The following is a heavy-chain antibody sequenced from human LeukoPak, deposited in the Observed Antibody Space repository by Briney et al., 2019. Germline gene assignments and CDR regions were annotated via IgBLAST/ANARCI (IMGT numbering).Heavy chain of an antibody. CDR1: GFTFSSYE. V-gene: IGHV3-48*03. Sequence: PGGSLRLSCAASGFTFSSYEMNWVRQAPGKGLEWVSYISSSGSTIYYADSVKGRFTISRDNAKNSLYLQMNSLRAEDTAAYYCARSGLNRFDYWGQGTLVTVSS. D-gene: IGHD2-15*01. J-gene: IGHJ4*02. CDR2: ISSSGSTI. CDR3: ARSGLNRFDY.